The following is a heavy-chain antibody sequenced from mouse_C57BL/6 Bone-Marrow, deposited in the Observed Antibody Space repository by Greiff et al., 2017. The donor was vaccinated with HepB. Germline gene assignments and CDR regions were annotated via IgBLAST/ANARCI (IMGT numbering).Heavy chain of an antibody. CDR2: ISYDGSN. J-gene: IGHJ1*03. D-gene: IGHD2-1*01. Sequence: QLKESGPGLVKPSQSLSLTCSVTGYSITSGYYWNWIRQFPGNKLEWMGYISYDGSNNYNPSLKNRISITRDTSKNQFFLKLNSVTTEDTATYYCARYHYGTGWYFDVWGTGTTVTVSS. V-gene: IGHV3-6*01. CDR1: GYSITSGYY. CDR3: ARYHYGTGWYFDV.